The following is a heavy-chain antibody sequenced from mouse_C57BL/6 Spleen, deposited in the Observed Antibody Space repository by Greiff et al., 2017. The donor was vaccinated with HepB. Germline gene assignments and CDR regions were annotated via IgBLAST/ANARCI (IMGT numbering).Heavy chain of an antibody. Sequence: QVQLKESGPGLVEPSQSLSITCTVSGFSLTSYGVSWVRQPPGKGLEWMGVIWGDERTTYHSALISRLSISKENSKSHVFLKLNSLHTDDTATYYCAKDSAVVADWYFDVWGTGTTVTFSS. CDR3: AKDSAVVADWYFDV. D-gene: IGHD1-1*01. V-gene: IGHV2-3*01. J-gene: IGHJ1*03. CDR2: IWGDERT. CDR1: GFSLTSYG.